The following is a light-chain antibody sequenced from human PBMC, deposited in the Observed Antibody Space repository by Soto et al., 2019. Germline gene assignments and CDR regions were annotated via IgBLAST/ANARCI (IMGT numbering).Light chain of an antibody. J-gene: IGKJ1*01. CDR3: QQSYSSPPT. V-gene: IGKV1-39*01. CDR2: AAS. Sequence: DIQMTQSPSSLSASVEGRVIITCRASQSISNHLNWYQQKPGKAPKLMIFAASSLQSGVPSRFSGSRSGPDCTLTISSLQPEDVATYYCQQSYSSPPTLGQGTKVDI. CDR1: QSISNH.